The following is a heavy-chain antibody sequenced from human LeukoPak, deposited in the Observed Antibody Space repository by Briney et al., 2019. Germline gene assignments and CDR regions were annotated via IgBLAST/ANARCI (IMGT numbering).Heavy chain of an antibody. D-gene: IGHD2-2*01. CDR3: ARVPGIVVVPAAYDYYGMDV. Sequence: GASVKVSCKASGYSFTSYYMHWVRQAPGQGLEWMGIINPSGGSTSYAQKFQGRVTMTRDTSTSTVYMELSSLRSEDTAVYYCARVPGIVVVPAAYDYYGMDVWGQGTTVTVSS. V-gene: IGHV1-46*01. CDR1: GYSFTSYY. CDR2: INPSGGST. J-gene: IGHJ6*02.